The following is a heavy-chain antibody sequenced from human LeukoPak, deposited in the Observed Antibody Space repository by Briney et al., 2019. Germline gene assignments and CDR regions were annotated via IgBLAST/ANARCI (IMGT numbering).Heavy chain of an antibody. CDR3: VRGSGSGWYYYYYGMDV. J-gene: IGHJ6*02. CDR1: GYTFTSYY. D-gene: IGHD6-19*01. Sequence: ASVKVSCKASGYTFTSYYMHWVRQAPGQGLEWMGIINPSGGSTSYAQKFQGRVTMTRDTSTSTVYMELSSLRSEDTAVYYCVRGSGSGWYYYYYGMDVWGQGTTVTVSS. CDR2: INPSGGST. V-gene: IGHV1-46*01.